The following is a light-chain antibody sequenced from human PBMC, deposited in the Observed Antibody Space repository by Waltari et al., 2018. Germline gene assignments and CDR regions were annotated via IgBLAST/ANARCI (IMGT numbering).Light chain of an antibody. CDR3: LQHNGFPRT. V-gene: IGKV1-17*01. CDR2: AAS. Sequence: DIQMTQSPSSLSASVGDRVTITCRVSQGIRNDLGWFQQKPRKAPKRLIYAASSLQSGVPSRFSGSGSGTEFTLTISSLQPEDFATYYCLQHNGFPRTFGQGTKVEI. J-gene: IGKJ1*01. CDR1: QGIRND.